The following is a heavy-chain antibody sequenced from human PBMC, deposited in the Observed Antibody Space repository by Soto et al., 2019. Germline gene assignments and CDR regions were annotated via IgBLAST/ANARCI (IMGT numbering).Heavy chain of an antibody. J-gene: IGHJ4*02. D-gene: IGHD5-18*01. V-gene: IGHV3-21*01. Sequence: GGSLRLSCAASGFTFSSYSMNWVRQAPGKGLEWVSSISSSSSYIYYADSVKGRFTISRDDAKNSLYLQMNSLRAEDTAVYYCARGGGYSYGLEGYFDYWGQGTLVTVSS. CDR2: ISSSSSYI. CDR1: GFTFSSYS. CDR3: ARGGGYSYGLEGYFDY.